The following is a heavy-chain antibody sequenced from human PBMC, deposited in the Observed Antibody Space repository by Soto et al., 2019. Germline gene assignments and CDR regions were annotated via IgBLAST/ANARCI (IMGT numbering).Heavy chain of an antibody. J-gene: IGHJ4*02. V-gene: IGHV3-11*01. Sequence: QVQLVESVGGLVKPGGSLRLSCGASGFTFSDYYMTWIRQAPGKGLEWISYISGSGNTVDYSDSVKGRFTISRDNSKNSLYLQMNSLRVDDTAVYYCAREPYPYSSTLYYVYWGQGILVTVSS. CDR3: AREPYPYSSTLYYVY. CDR1: GFTFSDYY. CDR2: ISGSGNTV. D-gene: IGHD6-13*01.